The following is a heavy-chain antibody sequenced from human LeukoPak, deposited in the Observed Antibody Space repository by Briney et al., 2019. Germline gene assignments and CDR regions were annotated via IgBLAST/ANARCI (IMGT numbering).Heavy chain of an antibody. Sequence: PGRSLRFSCAAAGFTFSSYAMHWVRQAPGKGLEWVAVISYDGSNKYYADSVKGRFTISRDNSKNTLYLQMNSLRAEGTAVYYCARDLRDGYNYAPYYYFDYWGQGTLVTVSS. D-gene: IGHD5-24*01. CDR1: GFTFSSYA. CDR3: ARDLRDGYNYAPYYYFDY. J-gene: IGHJ4*02. CDR2: ISYDGSNK. V-gene: IGHV3-30-3*01.